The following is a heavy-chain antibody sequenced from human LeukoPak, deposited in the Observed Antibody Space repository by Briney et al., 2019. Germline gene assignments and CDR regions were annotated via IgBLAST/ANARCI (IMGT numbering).Heavy chain of an antibody. CDR2: IYYSGST. CDR3: AREVPDYYGSGSPFDY. D-gene: IGHD3-10*01. J-gene: IGHJ4*02. CDR1: GGSISSYY. V-gene: IGHV4-59*01. Sequence: PSETLSLTCTVSGGSISSYYWSWIRQPPGKGLEWIGYIYYSGSTNYTPSLKSRVTISVDTSKTQFSLKLSSVTAADTAVYYCAREVPDYYGSGSPFDYWGQGTLVTVSS.